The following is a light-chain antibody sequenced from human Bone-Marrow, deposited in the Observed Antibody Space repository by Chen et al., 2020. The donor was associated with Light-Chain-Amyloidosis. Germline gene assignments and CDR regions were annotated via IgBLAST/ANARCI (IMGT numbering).Light chain of an antibody. CDR2: DDS. Sequence: SYVLTQPSSVSVAPGQTATIACGGNNIGSTSVHWYQQKPGQAPLLVVYDDSDRPSGIPERLSGSNSGHTATLTISRVEAGDEADYYCQVWDRSSDRPVFGGGTKLTVL. V-gene: IGLV3-21*02. CDR3: QVWDRSSDRPV. J-gene: IGLJ3*02. CDR1: NIGSTS.